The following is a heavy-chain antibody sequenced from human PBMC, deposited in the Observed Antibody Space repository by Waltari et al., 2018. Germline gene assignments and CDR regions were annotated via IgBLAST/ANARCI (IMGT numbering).Heavy chain of an antibody. CDR3: TTDRRSSRAISI. Sequence: QVQLVESGGGVVQPGRSLRLSCAASGFTFSSYAMHWVRQAPGKGVEWVAVISYDGSNKYYADSVKGRFTISRDDSKNTLYLQMNSLKTEDTAVYYCTTDRRSSRAISIWGQGTMVTVSS. J-gene: IGHJ3*02. V-gene: IGHV3-30*07. D-gene: IGHD2-21*01. CDR1: GFTFSSYA. CDR2: ISYDGSNK.